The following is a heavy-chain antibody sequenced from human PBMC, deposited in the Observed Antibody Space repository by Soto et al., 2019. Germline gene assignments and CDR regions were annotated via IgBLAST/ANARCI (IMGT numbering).Heavy chain of an antibody. V-gene: IGHV1-18*01. CDR1: GYTFTSYG. CDR2: ISAYNGNT. J-gene: IGHJ4*02. D-gene: IGHD4-17*01. CDR3: ARDSGGYDYGDYVVDY. Sequence: QVQLVQSGAEVKKPGASVKVSCKASGYTFTSYGISWVRQAPGQGLEWMGWISAYNGNTNYAQKLQGRVTMTTDTSTSTACMELRSLRSDDTAVYYCARDSGGYDYGDYVVDYWGQGTLVTVSS.